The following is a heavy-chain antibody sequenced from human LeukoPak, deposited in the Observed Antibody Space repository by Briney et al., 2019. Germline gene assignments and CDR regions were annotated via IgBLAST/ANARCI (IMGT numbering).Heavy chain of an antibody. CDR1: GFTFSNAW. Sequence: GGSLRLSCAASGFTFSNAWMSWVRQAPGKGLEWVSVIYSGGSTYYADSVKGRFTISRDNSKNTLYLQMNSLRAEDTAVYYCASDYYYDSSGYYPPYYWGQGTLVTVSS. CDR2: IYSGGST. D-gene: IGHD3-22*01. CDR3: ASDYYYDSSGYYPPYY. V-gene: IGHV3-53*01. J-gene: IGHJ4*02.